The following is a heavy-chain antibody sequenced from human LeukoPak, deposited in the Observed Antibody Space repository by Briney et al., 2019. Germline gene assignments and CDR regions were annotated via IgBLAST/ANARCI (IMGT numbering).Heavy chain of an antibody. V-gene: IGHV4-34*01. CDR3: ARGRRYYYGSGGIEDY. J-gene: IGHJ4*02. CDR1: GGSFSGYY. CDR2: INHSGST. D-gene: IGHD3-10*01. Sequence: SETLSLTCAVSGGSFSGYYWSWIRQPPGKGLEGIGEINHSGSTNYNPSLKSRVTISVDTSKNQFSLKLSSVTAADTAVYYCARGRRYYYGSGGIEDYWGQGTLVTVSS.